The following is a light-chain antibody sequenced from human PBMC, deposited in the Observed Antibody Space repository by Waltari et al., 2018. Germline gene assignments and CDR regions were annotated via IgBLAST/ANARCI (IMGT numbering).Light chain of an antibody. CDR2: KAS. Sequence: DIQMTQSPSTLSASVGDRVTITCRASQSISTWLAWYQHKPGKAPILLIYKASTLESGVPSRFSGSGSGTEFSLTISSLQPDDFATYYCQQYNSYSGTFGQGTKVEIK. CDR3: QQYNSYSGT. J-gene: IGKJ1*01. CDR1: QSISTW. V-gene: IGKV1-5*03.